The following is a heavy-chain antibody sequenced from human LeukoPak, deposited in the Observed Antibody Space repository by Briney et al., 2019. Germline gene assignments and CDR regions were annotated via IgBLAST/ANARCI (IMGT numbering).Heavy chain of an antibody. CDR2: IVGGSSDRT. CDR3: AREMYGSGLYYFDY. CDR1: GFTFSRYE. Sequence: QSGGSLRLSCAASGFTFSRYEMNWVRQAPGKGLEWVSYIVGGSSDRTYYADSVKGRFTISRENAKDSLYLQIDSLRAEDTAVYYCAREMYGSGLYYFDYWGQGTLVTVSS. J-gene: IGHJ4*02. V-gene: IGHV3-48*03. D-gene: IGHD3-10*01.